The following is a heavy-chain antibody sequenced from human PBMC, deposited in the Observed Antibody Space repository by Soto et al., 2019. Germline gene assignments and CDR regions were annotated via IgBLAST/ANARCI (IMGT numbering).Heavy chain of an antibody. CDR1: GFTFSSYF. CDR2: IKPSGGIT. Sequence: ASVKVSCKASGFTFSSYFMHWFRQAPGQGLQWGGIIKPSGGITDYAQEYQDKVTMTRDTSTSTVYMELSSLTYADTAVYYCAREYPSTYYSDSWGQGTLVTVSS. J-gene: IGHJ4*02. V-gene: IGHV1-46*01. CDR3: AREYPSTYYSDS.